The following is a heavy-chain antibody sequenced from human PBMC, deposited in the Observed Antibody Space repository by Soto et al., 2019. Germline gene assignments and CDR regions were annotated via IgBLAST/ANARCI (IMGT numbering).Heavy chain of an antibody. D-gene: IGHD6-19*01. J-gene: IGHJ4*02. CDR1: GDSVSSNTAA. V-gene: IGHV6-1*01. Sequence: PSQTLSLTCAISGDSVSSNTAAWNWIRSSPSRGLEWLGRTYYRSNWRHDYAVSVKSRITVNPDTSKNHFSLQLNSVTPDDTAVYYCARGVAGTGCELWGEGTLVNVSS. CDR2: TYYRSNWRH. CDR3: ARGVAGTGCEL.